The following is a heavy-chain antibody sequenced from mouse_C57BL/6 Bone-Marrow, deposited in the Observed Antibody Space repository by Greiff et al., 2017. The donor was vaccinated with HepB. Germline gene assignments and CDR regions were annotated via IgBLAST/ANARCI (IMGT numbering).Heavy chain of an antibody. J-gene: IGHJ1*03. CDR1: GFTFSSFG. CDR3: ARHQGAYYYGSSPYWYFDV. Sequence: EVKLVESGGDLVKPGGSLKLSCAASGFTFSSFGMSWVRQTPDKRLEWVATISSGGSYTYYPDSVKGRFTISRDNAKNTLYLQMSSLKSEDTAMYYCARHQGAYYYGSSPYWYFDVGGTGTTVTVSS. CDR2: ISSGGSYT. V-gene: IGHV5-6*01. D-gene: IGHD1-1*01.